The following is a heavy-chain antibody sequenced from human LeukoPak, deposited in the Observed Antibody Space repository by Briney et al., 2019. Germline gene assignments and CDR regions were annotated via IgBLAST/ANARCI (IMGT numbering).Heavy chain of an antibody. D-gene: IGHD5-12*01. CDR3: ARELRPDISFDY. CDR2: IYYSGST. J-gene: IGHJ4*02. V-gene: IGHV4-59*01. CDR1: GGSISSYY. Sequence: SETLSLTCTVSGGSISSYYWSWIRQPPGKGLEWIGYIYYSGSTNYNPSLKSRVTISVDTSKNQFSLKLSSVTAADTAVYYCARELRPDISFDYWGQGTLVTVSS.